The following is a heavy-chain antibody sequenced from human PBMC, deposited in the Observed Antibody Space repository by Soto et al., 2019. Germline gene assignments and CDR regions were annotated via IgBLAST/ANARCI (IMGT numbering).Heavy chain of an antibody. CDR1: GFPFSSYG. CDR3: ASSIN. J-gene: IGHJ4*02. CDR2: IWYDGSNK. V-gene: IGHV3-33*03. Sequence: GSLRLSCAASGFPFSSYGMHWVRQAPGKGLDWVGVIWYDGSNKDYAESVKGRFTISRDNSKNMLYLQMNSLRADDTAVYYCASSINWGQGTLVTVSS.